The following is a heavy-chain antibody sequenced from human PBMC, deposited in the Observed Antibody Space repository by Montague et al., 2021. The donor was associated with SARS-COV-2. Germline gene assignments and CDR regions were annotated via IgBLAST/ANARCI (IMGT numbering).Heavy chain of an antibody. J-gene: IGHJ4*02. CDR3: ARTPAVYVVVVPAARGHFDY. Sequence: TLSLTCTVSGGSISSGGYYWSWIRQHPGKGLEWIGYIYYSGSTYYNPSLKSRVTISVDTSKNQFSLKLSSVTAADTAVDYCARTPAVYVVVVPAARGHFDYGGQGALVTIPS. CDR1: GGSISSGGYY. D-gene: IGHD2-2*01. CDR2: IYYSGST. V-gene: IGHV4-31*03.